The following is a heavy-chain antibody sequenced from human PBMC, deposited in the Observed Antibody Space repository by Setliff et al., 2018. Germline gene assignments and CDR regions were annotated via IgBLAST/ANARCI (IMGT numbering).Heavy chain of an antibody. D-gene: IGHD1-26*01. Sequence: PGGSLRLSCAASGFTFSSYSMNWVRQAPGKGLEWVSGINWNGGSTGYADSVKGRFTISRDNAKNSLYLQMNSLRAKDTALYYCARALYSGSYSYWGQGTLVTVSS. CDR3: ARALYSGSYSY. V-gene: IGHV3-20*04. J-gene: IGHJ4*02. CDR2: INWNGGST. CDR1: GFTFSSYS.